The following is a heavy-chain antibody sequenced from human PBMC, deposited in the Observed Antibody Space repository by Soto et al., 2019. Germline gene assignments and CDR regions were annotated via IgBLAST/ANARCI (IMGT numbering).Heavy chain of an antibody. J-gene: IGHJ4*02. Sequence: GASLKISCKGSGYTFSKYWIGWVRQTPGKGLEWMGMIYPGDSDARYSPSFEGQVTFSVDKSINTAYLQWNSLKASDTAMYYCARQGGEYNTMSDYWGQGTLVTVSS. CDR1: GYTFSKYW. CDR3: ARQGGEYNTMSDY. V-gene: IGHV5-51*01. D-gene: IGHD3-10*01. CDR2: IYPGDSDA.